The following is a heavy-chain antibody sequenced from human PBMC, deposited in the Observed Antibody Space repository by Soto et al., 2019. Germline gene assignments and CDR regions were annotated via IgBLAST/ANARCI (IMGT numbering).Heavy chain of an antibody. J-gene: IGHJ5*02. V-gene: IGHV1-58*01. CDR3: AAFDPGPMGFDP. CDR1: GFTFSSSA. Sequence: SVKVSCKASGFTFSSSAVQWVRQARGQRLEWIGKIVVGSGNTNYAQKFQERVTVTRDMSTSTAYMELSSLRSEDTAFYYCAAFDPGPMGFDPWGQGTLVTVSS. D-gene: IGHD3-9*01. CDR2: IVVGSGNT.